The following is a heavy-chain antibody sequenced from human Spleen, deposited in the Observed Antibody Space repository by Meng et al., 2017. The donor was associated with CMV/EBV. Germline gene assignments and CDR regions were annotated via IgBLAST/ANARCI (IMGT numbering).Heavy chain of an antibody. D-gene: IGHD6-19*01. CDR2: INPNSGDT. CDR1: GYTFAAYY. CDR3: ASVYSTGWYFDY. Sequence: ASVKVSCKASGYTFAAYYMHWMRQAPGQGLEWMGWINPNSGDTNYAQKFQGRVTMTRDTSISTAYMELSSLRSDDTALYYCASVYSTGWYFDYWGQGTLVTVSS. V-gene: IGHV1-2*02. J-gene: IGHJ4*02.